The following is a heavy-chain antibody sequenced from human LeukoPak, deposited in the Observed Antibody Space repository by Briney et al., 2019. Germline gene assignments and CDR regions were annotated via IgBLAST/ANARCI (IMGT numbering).Heavy chain of an antibody. CDR3: ARDRYYYGSGSYLDY. D-gene: IGHD3-10*01. CDR2: IWYDGSNK. J-gene: IGHJ4*02. V-gene: IGHV3-33*08. CDR1: RFTFSTYT. Sequence: GGSLRLSCAASRFTFSTYTMNWVRQAPGKGLEWVTVIWYDGSNKYYADSVKGRFTISRDNSKNTLYLQMNSLRAEDTAVYYCARDRYYYGSGSYLDYWGQGTLVTVSS.